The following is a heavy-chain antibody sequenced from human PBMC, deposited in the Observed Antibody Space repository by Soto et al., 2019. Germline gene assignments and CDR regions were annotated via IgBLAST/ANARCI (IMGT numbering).Heavy chain of an antibody. J-gene: IGHJ4*02. CDR3: AKQGAVVIAIAHFAD. CDR1: GFTFSSYG. CDR2: IWYDGSNK. Sequence: GGSLRLSCAASGFTFSSYGMHWVRQAPGKGLEWVAVIWYDGSNKYYADSVKGRFTISRDNSKNTLYLQMNSLRAEDTAVYYCAKQGAVVIAIAHFADWGQGTLVTVSS. D-gene: IGHD2-21*01. V-gene: IGHV3-33*06.